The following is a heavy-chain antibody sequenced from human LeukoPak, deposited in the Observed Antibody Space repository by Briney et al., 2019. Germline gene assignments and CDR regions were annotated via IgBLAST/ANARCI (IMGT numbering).Heavy chain of an antibody. CDR1: GFSLSTSGVG. V-gene: IGHV2-5*01. D-gene: IGHD5-18*01. Sequence: SGPTLVKPTQTLTLTCTFSGFSLSTSGVGVGWIRQPPGKALEWLALIYWNDDKRYSPSLKSRLTITKDTSKNQEVLTMTNMDPVDTATYYCAHNHRGYSYVYFDYWGQGTLVTDSS. CDR2: IYWNDDK. J-gene: IGHJ4*02. CDR3: AHNHRGYSYVYFDY.